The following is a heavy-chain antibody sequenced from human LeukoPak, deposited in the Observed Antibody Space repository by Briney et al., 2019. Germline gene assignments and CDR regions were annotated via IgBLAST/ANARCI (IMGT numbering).Heavy chain of an antibody. CDR1: GGSSSSKSYY. Sequence: SSETLSLTCTVSGGSSSSKSYYWGWIRQPPGKGLEWIGTIYYRGNTYYNPSLKSRITISVDTSKNQFSLSLNSVTAADTAVYYCARPPVAAPTSDFDFWGQGILVTVSS. J-gene: IGHJ4*02. CDR3: ARPPVAAPTSDFDF. CDR2: IYYRGNT. V-gene: IGHV4-39*01. D-gene: IGHD6-25*01.